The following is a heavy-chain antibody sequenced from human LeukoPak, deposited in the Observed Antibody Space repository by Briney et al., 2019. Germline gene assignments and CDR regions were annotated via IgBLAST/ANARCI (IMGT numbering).Heavy chain of an antibody. V-gene: IGHV5-51*01. Sequence: GESLKISCKGSGYSFTTHWITWVRQMPGKGLEWMGIIYPGDSDTKYSPSLQGQVTISVDNSIYTAYLQWSALKASDTAIYYCARRSQAAANDAFDIWSQGTIVTVSS. CDR2: IYPGDSDT. D-gene: IGHD6-13*01. CDR1: GYSFTTHW. J-gene: IGHJ3*02. CDR3: ARRSQAAANDAFDI.